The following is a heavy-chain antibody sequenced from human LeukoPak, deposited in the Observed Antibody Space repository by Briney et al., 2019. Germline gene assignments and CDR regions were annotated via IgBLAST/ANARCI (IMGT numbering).Heavy chain of an antibody. V-gene: IGHV1-69*01. Sequence: SVKVSCKASGGTFSSYAISWVRQAPGQGLEWMGGIIPIFGTANYAQKFQGRVTITADESTSTAYMELSSLRSEDTAVYYCARGHMETGGFDYWGQGTLVTVSS. D-gene: IGHD1-14*01. CDR1: GGTFSSYA. J-gene: IGHJ4*02. CDR3: ARGHMETGGFDY. CDR2: IIPIFGTA.